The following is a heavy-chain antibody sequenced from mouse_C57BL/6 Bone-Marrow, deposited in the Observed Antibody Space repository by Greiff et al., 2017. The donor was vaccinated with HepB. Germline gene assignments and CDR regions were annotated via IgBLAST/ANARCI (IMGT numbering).Heavy chain of an antibody. V-gene: IGHV5-15*04. CDR1: GFTFSDYG. J-gene: IGHJ1*03. CDR2: ISNLAYSI. Sequence: EVQRVESGGGLVQPGGSLKLSCAASGFTFSDYGMAWVRQAPRKGPEWVAFISNLAYSIYYADTVTGRFTISRENAKNTLYLEMSSLRSEDTAMYYCARRLNWYFDVWGTGTTVTVSS. CDR3: ARRLNWYFDV.